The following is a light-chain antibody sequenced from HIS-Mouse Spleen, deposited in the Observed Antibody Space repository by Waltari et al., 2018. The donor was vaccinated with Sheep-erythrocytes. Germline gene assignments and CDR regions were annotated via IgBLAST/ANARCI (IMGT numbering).Light chain of an antibody. J-gene: IGKJ4*01. CDR2: WAT. CDR1: QRVLYSSNNKNY. Sequence: DIVMTQSPDSLAVSLGERATINCKSSQRVLYSSNNKNYSAWYQQKPGQPPKLLIYWATTGAAVVPDRVSGSGSGTDFTLTISSLQAEDVAVYYCQQYYSTLTFGGGTKVEIK. CDR3: QQYYSTLT. V-gene: IGKV4-1*01.